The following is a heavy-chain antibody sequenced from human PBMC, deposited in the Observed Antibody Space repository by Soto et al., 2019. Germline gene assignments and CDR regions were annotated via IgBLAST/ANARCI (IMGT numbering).Heavy chain of an antibody. Sequence: ASVKVSCKASGYTFTNYGISWVRQAPGQGLEWMGWMNANNGNTDYAQKFQGRVTMTRNTSISTAYMELSSLRSEDTAVYYCARSRIDYDFWSGLYYYMDVWGKGTTVTVSS. D-gene: IGHD3-3*01. CDR3: ARSRIDYDFWSGLYYYMDV. J-gene: IGHJ6*03. CDR2: MNANNGNT. V-gene: IGHV1-8*02. CDR1: GYTFTNYG.